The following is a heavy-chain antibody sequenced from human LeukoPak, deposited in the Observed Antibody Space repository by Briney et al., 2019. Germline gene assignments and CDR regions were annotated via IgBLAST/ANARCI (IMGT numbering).Heavy chain of an antibody. Sequence: GGSLRLSCAASGFTFSSYEMNWVRQAPGKGLEWISYISSSGSSMSYADFVKGRFTISRDNAKNSMYLQMTSLRAGDAAVYYCARGYYSDTTGYNPLDHWGQGTLVTVSS. D-gene: IGHD3-22*01. CDR3: ARGYYSDTTGYNPLDH. J-gene: IGHJ4*02. CDR1: GFTFSSYE. V-gene: IGHV3-48*03. CDR2: ISSSGSSM.